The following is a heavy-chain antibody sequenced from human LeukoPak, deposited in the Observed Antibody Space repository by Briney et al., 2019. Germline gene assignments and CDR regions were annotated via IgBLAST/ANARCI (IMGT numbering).Heavy chain of an antibody. CDR2: INPNSGGT. CDR3: ARINSYGSYGMDV. J-gene: IGHJ6*02. CDR1: GYTSTGYY. Sequence: ASVKVSCKASGYTSTGYYMHWVRQAPGQGLEWMGWINPNSGGTNYAQKFQGRVTMTRDTSISTAYMELSRLRSDDTAVYYCARINSYGSYGMDVWGQGTTVTVSS. D-gene: IGHD5-18*01. V-gene: IGHV1-2*02.